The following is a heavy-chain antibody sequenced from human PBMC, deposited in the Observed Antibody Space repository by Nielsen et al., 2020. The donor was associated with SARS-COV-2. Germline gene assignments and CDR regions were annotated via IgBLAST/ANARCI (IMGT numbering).Heavy chain of an antibody. J-gene: IGHJ6*02. CDR1: GFTFTNYG. V-gene: IGHV3-11*05. Sequence: GGSLRLSCAASGFTFTNYGMHWIRQAPRKGLEWISYISSSRTYRSYADSVRGRFTISRDNAKNSLYLQMNSLRAEDTAVYYCAREGVAAAGTADYYYGLDVWGQGTTVTVSS. CDR2: ISSSRTYR. D-gene: IGHD6-13*01. CDR3: AREGVAAAGTADYYYGLDV.